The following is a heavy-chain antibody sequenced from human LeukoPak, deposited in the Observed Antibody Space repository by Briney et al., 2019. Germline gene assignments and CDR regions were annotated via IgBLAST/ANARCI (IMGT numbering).Heavy chain of an antibody. D-gene: IGHD3-10*01. CDR1: GDSISSSSYY. Sequence: SETLSLTCTVSGDSISSSSYYRGWIRQPPGKGLEWIGSIYYSGSTYYNPSLKSRVTLSVDTSKNQFSLKLTSVTAADTAVYYCARDVDQQSHYYDSGTPPYYFDYWGQGTLVTVSS. CDR2: IYYSGST. V-gene: IGHV4-39*07. J-gene: IGHJ4*02. CDR3: ARDVDQQSHYYDSGTPPYYFDY.